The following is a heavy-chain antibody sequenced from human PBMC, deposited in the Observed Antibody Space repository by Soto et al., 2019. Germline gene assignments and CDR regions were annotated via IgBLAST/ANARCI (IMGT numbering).Heavy chain of an antibody. Sequence: GGSLRLSCAASGFTFSSYGMHWVRQAPGKGLEWVAVISYDGSNKYYADPVKGRFTISRDNSKNTLYLQMNSLGAEDTAVYYCAKAHGGPFDYWGQGTLVTVSS. V-gene: IGHV3-30*18. CDR2: ISYDGSNK. D-gene: IGHD4-17*01. CDR3: AKAHGGPFDY. CDR1: GFTFSSYG. J-gene: IGHJ4*02.